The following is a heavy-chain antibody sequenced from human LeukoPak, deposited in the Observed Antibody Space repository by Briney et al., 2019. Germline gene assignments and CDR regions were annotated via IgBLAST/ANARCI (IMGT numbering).Heavy chain of an antibody. J-gene: IGHJ4*02. CDR2: VYPGDSET. CDR1: GYSFTSYW. Sequence: GESLKISCKGSGYSFTSYWIGWARQLPGKGLEWMGIVYPGDSETTYSPSFQGQVTISADKSINTAYLQWSSLKASDTAMYFCARHGVASPFDYWGQGTLVTVSS. CDR3: ARHGVASPFDY. V-gene: IGHV5-51*01. D-gene: IGHD3-3*01.